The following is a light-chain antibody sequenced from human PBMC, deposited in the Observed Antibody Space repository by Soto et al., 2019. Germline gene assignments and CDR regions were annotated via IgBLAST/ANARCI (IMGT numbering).Light chain of an antibody. J-gene: IGKJ3*01. Sequence: DIVMTQSPDSLAVSLGERATINCRSSQTIYHSSTDKNHLAWYQQKSGQPPKLLITWAISRQPGVPDRFSGSEYGTDFTLTINNLQAEDVAVYYCQQYLAIPLTFGPGTKVHIK. CDR1: QTIYHSSTDKNH. V-gene: IGKV4-1*01. CDR2: WAI. CDR3: QQYLAIPLT.